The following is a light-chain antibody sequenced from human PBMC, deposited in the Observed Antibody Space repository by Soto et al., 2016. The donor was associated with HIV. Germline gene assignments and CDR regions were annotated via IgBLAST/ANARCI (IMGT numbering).Light chain of an antibody. CDR2: DDS. J-gene: IGLJ2*01. CDR1: NVENRR. V-gene: IGLV3-21*03. CDR3: QVWDSDTDYVI. Sequence: YVLTQPPSVSVAPGKTAKITCGGQNVENRRVHWYQQKAGQAPVLVVHDDSERPSGIPDRFSGSKSENTATLTINRVEAGDEADYYCQVWDSDTDYVIFGGGTKVTVL.